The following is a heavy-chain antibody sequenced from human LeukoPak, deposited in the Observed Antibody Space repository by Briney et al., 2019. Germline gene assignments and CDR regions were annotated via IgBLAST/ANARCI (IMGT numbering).Heavy chain of an antibody. Sequence: PSETLSLTCAVYGGSFTGHYYVWVRQPPGEGLEWIGQVSHIGTTRNNPSLQSRVTMSVDLSKYQFSLQLKSVTAADTAVYYCARGREYRGDDFYSYMAVWGRGTTVTVSS. CDR3: ARGREYRGDDFYSYMAV. J-gene: IGHJ6*03. CDR1: GGSFTGHY. V-gene: IGHV4-34*01. CDR2: VSHIGTT. D-gene: IGHD4-11*01.